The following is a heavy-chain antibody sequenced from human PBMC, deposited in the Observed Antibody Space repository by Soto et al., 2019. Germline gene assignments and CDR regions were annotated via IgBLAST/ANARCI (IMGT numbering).Heavy chain of an antibody. CDR2: MNPNGGST. J-gene: IGHJ4*02. CDR1: GYTFTTYY. Sequence: QVQLVQSGAEVKRPGASVKASCKASGYTFTTYYMHWVRQAPGQGLEWLGIMNPNGGSTTYAQKSQGRVTMTRDTSTSTVYLELSSLRSEDTAVYYCARAGYCSGGTCFHGNCDYWGQGTLVTVSA. CDR3: ARAGYCSGGTCFHGNCDY. V-gene: IGHV1-46*01. D-gene: IGHD2-15*01.